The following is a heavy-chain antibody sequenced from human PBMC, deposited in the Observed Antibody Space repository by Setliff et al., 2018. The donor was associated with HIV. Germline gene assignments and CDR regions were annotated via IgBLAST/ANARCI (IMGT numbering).Heavy chain of an antibody. Sequence: SETLSLTCTVSGASVNSDDYYWSWIRQTPGKGLEWIGYIYYSGDTYYNATLQSRATILLDTSKNQFFLTLTSVTAADTAVYFCAGVPFGSGSYYFDFWGQGTLVTVSS. V-gene: IGHV4-30-4*01. CDR3: AGVPFGSGSYYFDF. J-gene: IGHJ4*02. CDR2: IYYSGDT. CDR1: GASVNSDDYY. D-gene: IGHD3-10*01.